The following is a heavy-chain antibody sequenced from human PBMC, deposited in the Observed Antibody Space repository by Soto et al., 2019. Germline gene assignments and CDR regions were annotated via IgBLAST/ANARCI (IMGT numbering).Heavy chain of an antibody. CDR2: IHPSGDT. V-gene: IGHV4-34*02. CDR1: SGSFSPYY. Sequence: HVQLQQLGAGLLTPSETLSLPCAVDSGSFSPYYCSWTRRHPGKGLEWIGAIHPSGDTDYNPSLGNRFTISVDTYKKRFSPKVTSVTVADTAVYFCSRGRDPHKGGRTRGQGTLVTVSS. CDR3: SRGRDPHKGGRT. J-gene: IGHJ4*02. D-gene: IGHD3-16*01.